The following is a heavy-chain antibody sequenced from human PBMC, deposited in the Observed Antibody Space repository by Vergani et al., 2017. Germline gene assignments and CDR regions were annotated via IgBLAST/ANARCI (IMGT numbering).Heavy chain of an antibody. CDR2: ISSSGSTI. Sequence: VQLVESGGGLVQPGRSLRLSCAASGFTFSDYYMSWIRQAPGKGLEWVSYISSSGSTIYYADSVKGRFTISRDNAKNSLYLQMNSLRAEDTAVYYWARDRLTGNSGWYHYYYYGMDVWGQGTTVTVSS. J-gene: IGHJ6*02. CDR3: ARDRLTGNSGWYHYYYYGMDV. D-gene: IGHD6-19*01. CDR1: GFTFSDYY. V-gene: IGHV3-11*01.